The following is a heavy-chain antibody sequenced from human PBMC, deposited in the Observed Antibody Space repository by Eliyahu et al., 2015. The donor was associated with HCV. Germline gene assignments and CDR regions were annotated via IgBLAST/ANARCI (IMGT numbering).Heavy chain of an antibody. J-gene: IGHJ6*02. CDR3: ARDSVVAAQIDYYYYGMDV. CDR2: IYSGGST. CDR1: GFTXSSNY. V-gene: IGHV3-53*04. Sequence: EVQLVESGGGLVQPGGSLRLSCAASGFTXSSNYMSWVRQAPGKGLEWVSVIYSGGSTYYADSVKGRFTISRHNSKNTLYLQMNSLRAEDTAVYYCARDSVVAAQIDYYYYGMDVWGQGTTVTVSS. D-gene: IGHD2-15*01.